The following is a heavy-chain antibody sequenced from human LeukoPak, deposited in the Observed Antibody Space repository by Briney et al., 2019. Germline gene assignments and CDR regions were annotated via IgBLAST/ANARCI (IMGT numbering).Heavy chain of an antibody. Sequence: SVKVSCKASGFTFTSSAMQWVRQARGQRLEWIGWIVVGSGNTNYAQKFQERVSITRDMSTSTAYMELSSLRSEDTAVYYCAAGPTYYNGSGSYSFDYWGQGTLVTVSS. CDR2: IVVGSGNT. CDR1: GFTFTSSA. V-gene: IGHV1-58*02. D-gene: IGHD3-10*01. J-gene: IGHJ4*02. CDR3: AAGPTYYNGSGSYSFDY.